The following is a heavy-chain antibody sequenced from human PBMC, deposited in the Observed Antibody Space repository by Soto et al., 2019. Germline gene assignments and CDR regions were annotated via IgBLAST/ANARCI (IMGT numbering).Heavy chain of an antibody. J-gene: IGHJ3*02. CDR3: ARIGDCGGDCYAFDI. V-gene: IGHV3-11*01. CDR2: ISNSGNTI. D-gene: IGHD2-21*02. Sequence: QVQLVESGGGSVKPGGSLRLSCEASAFTLTDYYMSWSRQAPGKGLEWLSYISNSGNTIYYADSVKGRFTISRDSAKNSLFLEMNRLRAEDTAVYYGARIGDCGGDCYAFDIWGQGTMVSVSS. CDR1: AFTLTDYY.